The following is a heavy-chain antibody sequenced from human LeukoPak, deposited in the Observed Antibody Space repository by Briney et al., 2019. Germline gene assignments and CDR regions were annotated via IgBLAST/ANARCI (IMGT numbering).Heavy chain of an antibody. CDR3: ARRGSNSLYYYYYMDV. CDR2: IYPGDSDT. Sequence: GESLQISCRGSGYTFTTYWIGWVRQMPGKGLEWMGIIYPGDSDTRYSPSFQGQVTISADKSISTAYLQWSSLKASDTAMYYCARRGSNSLYYYYYMDVWGKGTTVTVSS. V-gene: IGHV5-51*01. J-gene: IGHJ6*03. D-gene: IGHD4/OR15-4a*01. CDR1: GYTFTTYW.